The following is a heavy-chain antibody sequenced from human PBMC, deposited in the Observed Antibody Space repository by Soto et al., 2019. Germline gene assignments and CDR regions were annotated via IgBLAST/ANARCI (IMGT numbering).Heavy chain of an antibody. CDR3: AKVGIRELHRAFDI. D-gene: IGHD1-26*01. Sequence: GGSLRLSCAASGFTFSCYAMSWVRQSPGKGLEWVSAISGSGGSTYYADSVKGRFTISRDNSKNTLYLQMNSLRAEDTAVYYCAKVGIRELHRAFDIWGQGTMVTVSS. CDR1: GFTFSCYA. CDR2: ISGSGGST. V-gene: IGHV3-23*01. J-gene: IGHJ3*02.